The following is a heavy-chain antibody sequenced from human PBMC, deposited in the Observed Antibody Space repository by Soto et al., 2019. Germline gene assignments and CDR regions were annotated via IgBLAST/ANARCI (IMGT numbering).Heavy chain of an antibody. CDR3: ARDAPLYGDYFPCYYYGMDV. CDR2: IYYSGST. CDR1: VESVSRSRCS. D-gene: IGHD4-17*01. V-gene: IGHV4-30-4*01. Sequence: VESVSRSRCSWCRLRKPPGKGLEWIGYIYYSGSTYYNPSLKSRVTISVDTSKNQFSLKLSSVTAADTAVYYCARDAPLYGDYFPCYYYGMDVWGQGTTVTGSS. J-gene: IGHJ6*02.